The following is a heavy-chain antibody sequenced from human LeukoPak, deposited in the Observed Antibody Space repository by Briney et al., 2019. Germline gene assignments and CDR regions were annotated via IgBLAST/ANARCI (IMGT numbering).Heavy chain of an antibody. CDR3: ASTHYYYMDV. CDR2: ISAYNGNT. CDR1: GYTFTSYG. Sequence: ASVKVSCKASGYTFTSYGISWVRQAPGQGLEWMGWISAYNGNTNYAQKFQGRVTMTRDMSTSTVYMELSSLRSEDTAVYYCASTHYYYMDVWGKGTTVTVSS. J-gene: IGHJ6*03. V-gene: IGHV1-18*01.